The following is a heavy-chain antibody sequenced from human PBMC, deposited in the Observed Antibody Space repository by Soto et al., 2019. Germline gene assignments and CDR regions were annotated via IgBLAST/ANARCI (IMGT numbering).Heavy chain of an antibody. CDR1: GGSISSGDYY. CDR2: IYYSGST. V-gene: IGHV4-30-4*01. D-gene: IGHD3-22*01. CDR3: ARVDGSGYQPFDY. J-gene: IGHJ4*02. Sequence: QVQLQESGPGLVKPSQTLSLTCTVSGGSISSGDYYWSWIRQPPGKGLEWIGYIYYSGSTYYNPSLNSRVTISVDTSKNQFSLKLSSVTAADTAVYYCARVDGSGYQPFDYWGQGTLVTVSS.